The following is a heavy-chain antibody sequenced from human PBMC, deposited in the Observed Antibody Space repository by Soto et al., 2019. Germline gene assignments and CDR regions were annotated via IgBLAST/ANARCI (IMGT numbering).Heavy chain of an antibody. D-gene: IGHD3-16*01. Sequence: ASVKVSCKASGYAFTSNPIQWMSQAPGQSLEWVGWINVGNGDTRYSQKFQGRVTITRGTAASTVYMELSSLRSEDTAVYYCARDQGMLIFGGRMTRVRYYYGMEVWGQGATVTVSS. CDR2: INVGNGDT. CDR3: ARDQGMLIFGGRMTRVRYYYGMEV. CDR1: GYAFTSNP. V-gene: IGHV1-3*01. J-gene: IGHJ6*02.